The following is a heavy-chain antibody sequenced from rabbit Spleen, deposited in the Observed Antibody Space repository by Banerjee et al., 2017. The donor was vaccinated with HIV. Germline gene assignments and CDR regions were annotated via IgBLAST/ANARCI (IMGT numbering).Heavy chain of an antibody. CDR2: ISGGSSGNT. D-gene: IGHD4-2*01. Sequence: QSLEESGGGLVKPGASLTLTCKASGFSLNSGYDMCWVRQAPGKGLEWIACISGGSSGNTYYASWVNGRFTISSHSAQNTLYLQLNSLTAADTATYFCVRDQAGDAGYGPFYFNLWGPGTLVTVS. CDR1: GFSLNSGYD. J-gene: IGHJ4*01. CDR3: VRDQAGDAGYGPFYFNL. V-gene: IGHV1S40*01.